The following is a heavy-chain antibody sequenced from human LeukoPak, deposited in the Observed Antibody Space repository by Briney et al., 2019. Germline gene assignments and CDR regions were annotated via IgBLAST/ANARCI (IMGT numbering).Heavy chain of an antibody. CDR1: GGSISRSTYY. CDR3: AKDLGCSSTSCYGGDY. Sequence: SETLSLTCTVSGGSISRSTYYWGWIRQPPGKGLEWIGSIHYSGSTYYNPSLKSRVTISVDTSSNQFSLKLTSVTAADTAVYYCAKDLGCSSTSCYGGDYWGQGTLVTVSS. V-gene: IGHV4-39*02. CDR2: IHYSGST. J-gene: IGHJ4*02. D-gene: IGHD2-2*01.